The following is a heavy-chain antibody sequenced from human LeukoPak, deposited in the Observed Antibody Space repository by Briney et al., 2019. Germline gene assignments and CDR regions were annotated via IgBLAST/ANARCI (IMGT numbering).Heavy chain of an antibody. D-gene: IGHD3-22*01. CDR2: IYYSGST. CDR3: ARGGLENGYHSNDGFDI. J-gene: IGHJ3*02. Sequence: ASETLSLTCTVSGGSISGYYWSWIRQPPGKGLEWIGYIYYSGSTKYNPSLKSRVTMSVDTSRNQFSLKLSSVTAADTAVYYCARGGLENGYHSNDGFDIWGQGTMVTVSS. CDR1: GGSISGYY. V-gene: IGHV4-59*01.